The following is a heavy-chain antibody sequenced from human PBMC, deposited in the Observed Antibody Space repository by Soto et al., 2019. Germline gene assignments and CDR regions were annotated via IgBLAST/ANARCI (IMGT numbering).Heavy chain of an antibody. V-gene: IGHV3-74*01. CDR3: ARDGHCITTSRYRNWFDS. Sequence: EVQLVESGGGLVQPGWSLRLSCAASGFTFSRYWMHWVRQVPGKGLVWVSRINNDRSHTSYADSVKGRFTISRDRARKTLDLEMNSLRAEDTAVYYCARDGHCITTSRYRNWFDSWGQGTQVTVSS. CDR2: INNDRSHT. CDR1: GFTFSRYW. J-gene: IGHJ5*01. D-gene: IGHD2-2*01.